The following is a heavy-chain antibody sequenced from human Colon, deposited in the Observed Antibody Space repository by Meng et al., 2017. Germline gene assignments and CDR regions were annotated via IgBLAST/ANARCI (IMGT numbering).Heavy chain of an antibody. J-gene: IGHJ4*02. D-gene: IGHD1-14*01. V-gene: IGHV3-23*01. CDR2: GKT. CDR3: VKDLIGVGPEY. Sequence: GKTYYADSVKGRFTISRDNAKNMLYLQMNSLRGEDTAVYYCVKDLIGVGPEYWDQGTLVTVSS.